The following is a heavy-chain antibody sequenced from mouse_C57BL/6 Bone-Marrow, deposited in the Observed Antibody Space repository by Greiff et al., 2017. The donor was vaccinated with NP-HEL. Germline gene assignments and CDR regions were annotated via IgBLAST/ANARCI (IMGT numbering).Heavy chain of an antibody. D-gene: IGHD2-2*01. V-gene: IGHV1-64*01. CDR1: GYTFTSYW. Sequence: QVQLQQPGAELVKPGASVKLSCKASGYTFTSYWMHWVKQRPGQGLEWIGMIHPNSGSTNYNEKFKSKATLTVDQSSSTAYMQLSSLTSEDSAGYYCARSGFYWYFDVWGTGTTVTVSS. CDR2: IHPNSGST. J-gene: IGHJ1*03. CDR3: ARSGFYWYFDV.